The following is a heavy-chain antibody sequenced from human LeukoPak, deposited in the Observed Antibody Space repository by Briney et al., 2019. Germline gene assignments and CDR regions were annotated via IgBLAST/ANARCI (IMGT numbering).Heavy chain of an antibody. D-gene: IGHD2-2*01. CDR2: IYPGGSDT. CDR3: ARRRIVVVPAANLGDYYYCYYMDV. Sequence: AGESPKISCKGSGYSFTSYWIGWVRQMPGKGLEWMGIIYPGGSDTRYSPSFQGQVTISADKSISTACLQWSSLKASDTAMYYCARRRIVVVPAANLGDYYYCYYMDVWGKGTTVTVSS. V-gene: IGHV5-51*01. CDR1: GYSFTSYW. J-gene: IGHJ6*03.